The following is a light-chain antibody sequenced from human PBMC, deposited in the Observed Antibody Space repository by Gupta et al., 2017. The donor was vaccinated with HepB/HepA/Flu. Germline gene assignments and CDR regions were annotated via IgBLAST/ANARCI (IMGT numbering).Light chain of an antibody. Sequence: DIQMTQSPSSLSASVGDRVTITCRASQDIRNYLAWYQQKPGKVPQLLIYTTSTLQSGVPSRFSGGGSGTDFTLTISSLQPEDVAVYYCQNEGSAPFTFGHGTKVDIK. CDR1: QDIRNY. J-gene: IGKJ3*01. CDR2: TTS. CDR3: QNEGSAPFT. V-gene: IGKV1-27*01.